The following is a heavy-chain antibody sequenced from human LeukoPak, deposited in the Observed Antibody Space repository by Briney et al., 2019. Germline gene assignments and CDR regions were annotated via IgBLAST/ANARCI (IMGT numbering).Heavy chain of an antibody. CDR2: IKGDGSEK. Sequence: GGSLRLSCAASGFTFSSYWMTWVRQAPGKGLEWVANIKGDGSEKYYVDSVKGRFTISRDNAKNSLYLQMNSLRAEDSAVYYCARDDRDGYNYFAYWGQGTLVTVSS. D-gene: IGHD5-24*01. J-gene: IGHJ4*02. CDR1: GFTFSSYW. CDR3: ARDDRDGYNYFAY. V-gene: IGHV3-7*04.